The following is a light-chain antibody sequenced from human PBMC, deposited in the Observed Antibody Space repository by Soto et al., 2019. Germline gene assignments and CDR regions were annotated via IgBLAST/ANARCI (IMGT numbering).Light chain of an antibody. CDR3: AAWDDSLSGPLV. Sequence: QSVLTQPPSASGTPGQRVTISCSGSTSNIGSNCVYWYQQLPGTAPKLLIYRNNQRPSGVPDRRPGSKSGTSASLAISGLRSEVEADYCCAAWDDSLSGPLVFGTGTKLTVL. CDR1: TSNIGSNC. J-gene: IGLJ1*01. V-gene: IGLV1-47*01. CDR2: RNN.